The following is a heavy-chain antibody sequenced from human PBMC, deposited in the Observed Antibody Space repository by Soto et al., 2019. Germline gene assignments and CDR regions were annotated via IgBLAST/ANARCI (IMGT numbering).Heavy chain of an antibody. V-gene: IGHV1-69*13. CDR3: ARDRRREIGVYCSGGSCYFNWFDP. Sequence: SVKVSCKASGGTFSSYAISWVRQAPGQGLEWMGGIIPIFGTANYAQKFQGRVTITADESTSTAYMELSSLRSEDTAVYYCARDRRREIGVYCSGGSCYFNWFDPWGQGTLVTVSS. D-gene: IGHD2-15*01. CDR2: IIPIFGTA. CDR1: GGTFSSYA. J-gene: IGHJ5*02.